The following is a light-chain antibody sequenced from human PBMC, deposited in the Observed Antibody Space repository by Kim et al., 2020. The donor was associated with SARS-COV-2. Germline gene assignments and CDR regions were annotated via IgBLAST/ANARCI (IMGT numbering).Light chain of an antibody. Sequence: AWAKLTFTRGSGQCSYGSAWLHQQPEKSPRYLMKLKIDGSNSKGNGIPDRCSGSSSGAERYLTISSLQSEDEADYYCQTCGTSTWVFGGGTQLIVL. J-gene: IGLJ3*02. V-gene: IGLV4-69*01. CDR2: LKIDGSN. CDR3: QTCGTSTWV. CDR1: SGQCSYG.